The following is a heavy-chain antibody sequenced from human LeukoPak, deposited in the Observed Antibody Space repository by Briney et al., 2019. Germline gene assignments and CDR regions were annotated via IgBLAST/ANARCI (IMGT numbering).Heavy chain of an antibody. CDR1: GGSFSGYY. CDR3: ATETNWGIFDY. V-gene: IGHV4-34*01. D-gene: IGHD7-27*01. Sequence: PSETLSLTCAVHGGSFSGYYWSWIRQPPGKELEWIGEINHSGSTNYNPSLKSRVTISVDTSKNQFSPKLSSVTAADTAVYYCATETNWGIFDYWGQGTLVTVSS. CDR2: INHSGST. J-gene: IGHJ4*02.